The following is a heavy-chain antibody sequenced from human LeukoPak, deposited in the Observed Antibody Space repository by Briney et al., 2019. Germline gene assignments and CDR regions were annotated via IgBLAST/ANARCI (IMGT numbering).Heavy chain of an antibody. D-gene: IGHD3-22*01. CDR1: GGSVSSYC. J-gene: IGHJ4*02. CDR2: FYYSGST. Sequence: PSETLSLTCTVSGGSVSSYCWSWIRQPPGKGLEWLGYFYYSGSTNYNPSLKSRVTISVDTSKNQFSLKLSSVTAADTAVYYCARRAFSSGYYYFDYWGQGTLVTVSS. CDR3: ARRAFSSGYYYFDY. V-gene: IGHV4-59*08.